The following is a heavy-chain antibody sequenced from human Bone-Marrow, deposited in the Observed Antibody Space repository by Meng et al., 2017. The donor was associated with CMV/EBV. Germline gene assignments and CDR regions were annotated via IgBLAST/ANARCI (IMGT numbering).Heavy chain of an antibody. CDR2: IIPIFGTA. D-gene: IGHD3-22*01. CDR1: GGTFSSYA. V-gene: IGHV1-69*12. J-gene: IGHJ5*02. CDR3: ARDRPNYYDSTLNWFDP. Sequence: VHLGQSGVVFKKPGSPLKVSCKASGGTFSSYAISWVRQAPGQGLEWMGGIIPIFGTANYAQKFQGRVTITADESTSTAYMELSSLRSEDTAVYYCARDRPNYYDSTLNWFDPWGQGTLVTVSS.